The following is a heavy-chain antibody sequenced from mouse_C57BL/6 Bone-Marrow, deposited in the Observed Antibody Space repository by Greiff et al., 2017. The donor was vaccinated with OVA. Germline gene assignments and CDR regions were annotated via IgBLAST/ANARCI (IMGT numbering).Heavy chain of an antibody. CDR1: GFTFSDYY. CDR3: ARHGLFYAMDY. V-gene: IGHV5-12*01. Sequence: EVKVEESGGGLVQPGGSLKLSCAASGFTFSDYYMYWVRQTPEKRLEWVAYISNGGGSTYYPDTVKGRFTISRDNAKNTLYLQMSRLKSEDTAMYYCARHGLFYAMDYWGQGTSVTVSS. CDR2: ISNGGGST. J-gene: IGHJ4*01.